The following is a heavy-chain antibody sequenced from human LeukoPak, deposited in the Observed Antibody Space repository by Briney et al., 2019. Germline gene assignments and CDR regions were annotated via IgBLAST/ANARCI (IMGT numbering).Heavy chain of an antibody. Sequence: GESLKISCKGSGYSFTSYWIGWVRQIPGKGLEWMGIIYPGDSDTRYSPSFQGQVTISADKSISTAYLQWSILKASDTAMYYCAREGQQLGKPDGMAIWGKGTTVTVSS. D-gene: IGHD6-13*01. J-gene: IGHJ6*04. CDR1: GYSFTSYW. CDR3: AREGQQLGKPDGMAI. V-gene: IGHV5-51*01. CDR2: IYPGDSDT.